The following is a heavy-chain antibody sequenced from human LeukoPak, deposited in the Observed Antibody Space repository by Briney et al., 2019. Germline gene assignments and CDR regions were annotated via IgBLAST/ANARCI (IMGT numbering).Heavy chain of an antibody. Sequence: GGSLRLSCAASGFTSSSYEMNWVRQAPGKGLEWVSYISSSGSTIYYADSVKGRFTISRDNAKNSLYLQMNSLRAEDTAVYYCASSSSGWYSGWFDPWGQGTLVTVSS. D-gene: IGHD6-19*01. V-gene: IGHV3-48*03. CDR2: ISSSGSTI. CDR3: ASSSSGWYSGWFDP. CDR1: GFTSSSYE. J-gene: IGHJ5*02.